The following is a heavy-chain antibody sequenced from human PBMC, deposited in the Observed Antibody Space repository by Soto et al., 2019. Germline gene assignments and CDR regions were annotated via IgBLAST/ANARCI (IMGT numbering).Heavy chain of an antibody. Sequence: GGSLRLACAASGFTFSSYAMHWVRQAPGKGLEWVAVISYDGSNKYYADSVKGRFTISRDNSKNTLYLQMNSLRAEDTAVYYCARGIVPAAMFSYWGQGTLVTVSS. V-gene: IGHV3-30-3*01. J-gene: IGHJ4*02. D-gene: IGHD2-2*01. CDR3: ARGIVPAAMFSY. CDR2: ISYDGSNK. CDR1: GFTFSSYA.